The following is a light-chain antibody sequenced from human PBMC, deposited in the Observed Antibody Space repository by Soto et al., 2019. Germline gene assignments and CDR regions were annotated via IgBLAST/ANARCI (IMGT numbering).Light chain of an antibody. J-gene: IGLJ1*01. CDR2: EAS. CDR1: STDFVSYNR. CDR3: SLYTSENTYV. V-gene: IGLV2-18*01. Sequence: QSALAQPPSVSGSPGQSVTISRTGTSTDFVSYNRVSWYQQPPGTAPKLIIYEASNRPSGVPDRFSGSKSGNTASLTISGLQAADEADYYCSLYTSENTYVFGTGTQVTV.